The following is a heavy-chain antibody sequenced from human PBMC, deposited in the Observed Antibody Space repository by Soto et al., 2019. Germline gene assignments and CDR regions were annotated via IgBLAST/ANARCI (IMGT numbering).Heavy chain of an antibody. D-gene: IGHD3-10*01. CDR3: ARHFVMVRGAVILGGPDY. J-gene: IGHJ4*02. CDR2: IYYSGYT. CDR1: GGSISSSYHS. Sequence: SETLSLTCTVSGGSISSSYHSWGWIRQPPRKGLEWIGSIYYSGYTYYNPSLKSRVTISIDTSKNQFSLQLTSVTAADTAVYYCARHFVMVRGAVILGGPDYWGQGTLVTVSS. V-gene: IGHV4-39*01.